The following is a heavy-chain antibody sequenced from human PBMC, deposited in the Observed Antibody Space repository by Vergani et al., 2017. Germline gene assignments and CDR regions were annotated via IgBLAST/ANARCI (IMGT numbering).Heavy chain of an antibody. CDR1: GGSIRSYY. CDR2: IYYSGST. Sequence: QVQLQESGPGLVKPSETLSLTCTVSGGSIRSYYWSWIRQPPGKGLEWIGYIYYSGSTNYNPSLKSRVTKSVDTSKNQFSLKLSSVTAADTAVYYCARGCYGWFDPWGQGTLVTVSS. J-gene: IGHJ5*02. CDR3: ARGCYGWFDP. V-gene: IGHV4-59*01. D-gene: IGHD2-2*01.